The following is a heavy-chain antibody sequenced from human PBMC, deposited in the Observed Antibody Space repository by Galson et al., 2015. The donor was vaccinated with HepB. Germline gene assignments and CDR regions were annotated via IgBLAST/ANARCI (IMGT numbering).Heavy chain of an antibody. V-gene: IGHV1-69*13. J-gene: IGHJ5*02. Sequence: SVKVSCKASGGTFSSYAISWVRQAPGQGLEWMGGIIPIFGTANYAQKFQGRVTITADESTSTAYMELSSLRSEDTAVYYCARDVSPIYCSSTSCYTAFWFDPWGQGTLVTVSS. CDR3: ARDVSPIYCSSTSCYTAFWFDP. CDR2: IIPIFGTA. D-gene: IGHD2-2*02. CDR1: GGTFSSYA.